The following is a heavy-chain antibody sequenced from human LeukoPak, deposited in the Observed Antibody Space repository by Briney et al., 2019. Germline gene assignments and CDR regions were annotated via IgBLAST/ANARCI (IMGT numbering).Heavy chain of an antibody. V-gene: IGHV3-30*02. CDR2: IRYDGSNK. CDR1: GFTFSSYG. D-gene: IGHD3-22*01. Sequence: PGGSLRLSCAASGFTFSSYGMHWVRQAPGKGLESVAFIRYDGSNKYYADSVKGRFSISRDNSKNTLYLQMNSLRAEDTAVYYCARDYYYDSSGYYLDAFDIWGQGTMVTVSS. J-gene: IGHJ3*02. CDR3: ARDYYYDSSGYYLDAFDI.